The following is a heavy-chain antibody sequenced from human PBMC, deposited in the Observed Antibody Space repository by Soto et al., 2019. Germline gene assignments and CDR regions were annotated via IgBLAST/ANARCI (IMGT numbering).Heavy chain of an antibody. Sequence: SETLSLTCAVAGPSITRSSYYWGWIRQPPGKGLEWIGSISYSGSTYYNPSLKSRVTISVDTSKNQFSLKLSSVTAADTAVYYCASYYYDSSGYYY. D-gene: IGHD3-22*01. CDR2: ISYSGST. CDR1: GPSITRSSYY. CDR3: ASYYYDSSGYYY. V-gene: IGHV4-39*01. J-gene: IGHJ6*01.